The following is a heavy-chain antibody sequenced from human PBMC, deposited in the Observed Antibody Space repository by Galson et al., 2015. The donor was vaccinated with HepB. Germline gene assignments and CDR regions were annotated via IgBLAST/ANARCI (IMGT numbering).Heavy chain of an antibody. V-gene: IGHV3-53*01. Sequence: SLRLSCAASGFSVSNIYMNWVRQAPGTGLEWVSVMYSGGDTYYADAVKGRFTISRDNSKNTVYLQMNSLMAEDTAVYYCARESRNLLWFGESSDYSGMDVWGQGTTVTVSS. D-gene: IGHD3-10*01. CDR2: MYSGGDT. J-gene: IGHJ6*02. CDR3: ARESRNLLWFGESSDYSGMDV. CDR1: GFSVSNIY.